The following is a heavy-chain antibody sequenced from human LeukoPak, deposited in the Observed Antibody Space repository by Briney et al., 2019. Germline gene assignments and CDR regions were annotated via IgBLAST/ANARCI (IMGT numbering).Heavy chain of an antibody. J-gene: IGHJ4*02. CDR3: AKARSSGTYYNYYDY. Sequence: GGSLRLSCAASGFTFSSYAMSWVRQAPGKGLEWVSAISGSGGSTYHADSVKGRFTISRDNSKNTLYLQMNSLRAEDTAVYYCAKARSSGTYYNYYDYWGQGTLVTVSS. CDR1: GFTFSSYA. V-gene: IGHV3-23*01. D-gene: IGHD3-10*01. CDR2: ISGSGGST.